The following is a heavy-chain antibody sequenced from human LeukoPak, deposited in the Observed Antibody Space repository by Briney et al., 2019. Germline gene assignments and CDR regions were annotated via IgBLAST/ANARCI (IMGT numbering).Heavy chain of an antibody. V-gene: IGHV3-21*01. CDR3: ARDHRKGRLLWFGELLSWFDP. CDR1: GFTFSSYS. CDR2: ITSSSSYI. Sequence: NSGGSLRLSCAASGFTFSSYSMNWVRQAPGKGLEWVSSITSSSSYIYYADSVKGRFTISRDNAKNSLYLQMNSLRAEDTAVYYCARDHRKGRLLWFGELLSWFDPWGQGNLVTVSS. J-gene: IGHJ5*02. D-gene: IGHD3-10*01.